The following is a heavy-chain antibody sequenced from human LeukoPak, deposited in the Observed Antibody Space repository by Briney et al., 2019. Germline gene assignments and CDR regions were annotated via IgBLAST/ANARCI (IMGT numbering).Heavy chain of an antibody. CDR1: GFTFSSYG. CDR2: ISYDGSNK. Sequence: GRSLRLSCAASGFTFSSYGMHWVRQAPGKGLEWVALISYDGSNKYYADSVKGRFTISRDNSKNTLYLQMNSLRAKDTAVYYCARGTYYYDSSGFLFDYWGQGTLVTVSS. J-gene: IGHJ4*02. V-gene: IGHV3-30*03. CDR3: ARGTYYYDSSGFLFDY. D-gene: IGHD3-22*01.